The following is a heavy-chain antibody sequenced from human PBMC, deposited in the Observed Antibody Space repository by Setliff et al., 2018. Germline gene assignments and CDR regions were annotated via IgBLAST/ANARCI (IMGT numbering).Heavy chain of an antibody. J-gene: IGHJ2*01. V-gene: IGHV4-59*08. CDR1: GGSISNYY. CDR2: IYYSGST. Sequence: LSLTCTVSGGSISNYYWSWIRQPPGKGLEWIGYIYYSGSTNSIPSLKSRVTISVDTSKNQFSLKLTSVTAADTAGYYCARHHAQYYADSSGYYYEDWYFDLWGRGTLVTVSS. D-gene: IGHD3-22*01. CDR3: ARHHAQYYADSSGYYYEDWYFDL.